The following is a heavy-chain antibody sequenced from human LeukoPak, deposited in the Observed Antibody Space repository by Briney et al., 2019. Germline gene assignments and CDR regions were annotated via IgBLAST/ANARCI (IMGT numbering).Heavy chain of an antibody. Sequence: GGSLRLSCAASGFTFGSYGMHWVRQAPGKGLEWVAVIWYDGSNKYYADSVKGRFTISRDNAKNSLHLQMNSLRAEDTAVYYCARPRSGGTWFFDYWGQGTLVTVSS. CDR1: GFTFGSYG. CDR2: IWYDGSNK. J-gene: IGHJ4*02. CDR3: ARPRSGGTWFFDY. D-gene: IGHD2-15*01. V-gene: IGHV3-33*01.